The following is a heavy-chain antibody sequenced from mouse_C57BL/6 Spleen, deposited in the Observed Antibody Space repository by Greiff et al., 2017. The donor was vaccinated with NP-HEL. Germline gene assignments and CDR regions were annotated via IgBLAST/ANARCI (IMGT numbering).Heavy chain of an antibody. D-gene: IGHD2-3*01. CDR2: ISSGGSYT. CDR3: ARIYDGYYGAMDY. Sequence: EVQRVESGGDLVKPGGSLKLSCAASGFTFSSYGMSWVRQTPDKRLEWVATISSGGSYTYYPDSVKGRFTISRDNAKNTLYLQMSSLKSEDTARYYWARIYDGYYGAMDYWGKGTSVTASS. J-gene: IGHJ4*01. V-gene: IGHV5-6*01. CDR1: GFTFSSYG.